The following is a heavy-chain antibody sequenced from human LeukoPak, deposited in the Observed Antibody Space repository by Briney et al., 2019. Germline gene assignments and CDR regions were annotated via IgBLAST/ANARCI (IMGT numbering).Heavy chain of an antibody. CDR3: ARGSDYNGGSFDY. CDR2: IWYDGSNK. J-gene: IGHJ4*02. Sequence: PGGSLRLSCVGSGFTFSTYWMHWVRQVPGKGLERVALIWYDGSNKHYADSVKGRFTISRDNSKNTLYLQMNSLRAEDTALYYCARGSDYNGGSFDYWGQGTLVTVSS. CDR1: GFTFSTYW. V-gene: IGHV3-33*08. D-gene: IGHD3-16*01.